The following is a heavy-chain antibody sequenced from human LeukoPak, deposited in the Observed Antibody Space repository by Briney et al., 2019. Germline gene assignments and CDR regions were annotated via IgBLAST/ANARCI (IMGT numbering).Heavy chain of an antibody. V-gene: IGHV3-30-3*01. CDR3: AREDIVVEAPFDY. CDR2: ISYDGSNK. D-gene: IGHD2-15*01. Sequence: GGSLRLSCAASGFTFSSYAMHWVRQAPGKGLEWVAVISYDGSNKYYADSVKGRFTISRDNSKNTLYLQMNSLRAEDTAVYYCAREDIVVEAPFDYWGQGTLVTVSS. J-gene: IGHJ4*02. CDR1: GFTFSSYA.